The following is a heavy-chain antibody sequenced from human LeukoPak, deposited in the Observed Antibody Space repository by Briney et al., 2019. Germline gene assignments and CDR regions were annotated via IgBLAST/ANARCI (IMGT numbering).Heavy chain of an antibody. V-gene: IGHV3-33*01. D-gene: IGHD3-10*01. CDR1: GFAFSKFG. Sequence: PGGSLRLSCAVSGFAFSKFGMHWVRQAPPQGLELGAVIWFDESNKYYGESVEGRFTISRDNSKNTLYLQMNTLRVEDTAIYYCVRDLNPDYPTDWFEEEDYWGPGTLVTVSS. J-gene: IGHJ4*02. CDR3: VRDLNPDYPTDWFEEEDY. CDR2: IWFDESNK.